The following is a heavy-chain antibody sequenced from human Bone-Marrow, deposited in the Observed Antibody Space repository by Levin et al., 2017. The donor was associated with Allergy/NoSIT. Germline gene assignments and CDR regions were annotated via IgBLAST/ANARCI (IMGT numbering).Heavy chain of an antibody. CDR1: GFVFSASA. D-gene: IGHD3-22*01. V-gene: IGHV3-73*01. CDR2: IRTKTKSYAT. J-gene: IGHJ6*02. Sequence: SGESLKISCAASGFVFSASAVHWVRQASGKGLEWIGRIRTKTKSYATAYGASVKGRFTISREDSKNTAYLQMNSLKTEDTAVYYCTSLLRGYYYYYYGMDVWGQGTTVTVSS. CDR3: TSLLRGYYYYYYGMDV.